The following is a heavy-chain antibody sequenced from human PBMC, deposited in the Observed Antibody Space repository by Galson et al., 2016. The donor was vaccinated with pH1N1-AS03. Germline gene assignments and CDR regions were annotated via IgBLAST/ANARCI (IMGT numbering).Heavy chain of an antibody. D-gene: IGHD4-17*01. Sequence: SVKVSCKASGGTISSDAISWVRQAPGQGLEWMGGIIPILGTPKYAQKFQDRMTIIADESTSTVYVELSSLRSEDTAIFYCARAPGDYGDSGMGCLYHFGMDVWGRGTTVTVTS. CDR3: ARAPGDYGDSGMGCLYHFGMDV. CDR2: IIPILGTP. J-gene: IGHJ6*02. V-gene: IGHV1-69*13. CDR1: GGTISSDA.